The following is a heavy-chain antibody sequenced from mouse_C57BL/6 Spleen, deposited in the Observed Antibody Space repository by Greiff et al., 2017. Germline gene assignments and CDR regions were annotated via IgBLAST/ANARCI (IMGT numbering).Heavy chain of an antibody. D-gene: IGHD1-2*01. Sequence: QVQLQQPGAELVKPGASVKLSCKASGYTFTSYWMHWVKQRPGQGLEWIGMIHPNSGSTNYNEKFKSKATLTVDKSSSTAYMQLSSLTSEDSAVYYCASPLRHDAMDYWGQGTSVTVSS. J-gene: IGHJ4*01. CDR3: ASPLRHDAMDY. CDR1: GYTFTSYW. CDR2: IHPNSGST. V-gene: IGHV1-64*01.